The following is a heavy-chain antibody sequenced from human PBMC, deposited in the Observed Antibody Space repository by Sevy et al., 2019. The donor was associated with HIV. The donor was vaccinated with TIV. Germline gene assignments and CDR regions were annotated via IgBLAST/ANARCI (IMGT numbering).Heavy chain of an antibody. CDR2: INWNGGST. Sequence: GVSLRLSCAASGFTFEDYGMSWVRQVPGKGPEWVSGINWNGGSTTYADSVKGRFTISRDNAKKSLYLQMKGLRAEDTALYYCARDPPSYYDYRTGYHDFWGQGTRVTVSS. J-gene: IGHJ4*01. D-gene: IGHD3-3*01. CDR3: ARDPPSYYDYRTGYHDF. V-gene: IGHV3-20*04. CDR1: GFTFEDYG.